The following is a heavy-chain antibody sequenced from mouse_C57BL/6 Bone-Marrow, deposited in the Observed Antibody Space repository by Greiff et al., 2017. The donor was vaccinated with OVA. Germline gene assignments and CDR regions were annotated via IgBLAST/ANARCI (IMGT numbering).Heavy chain of an antibody. J-gene: IGHJ3*01. CDR2: INPGSGGT. D-gene: IGHD2-5*01. V-gene: IGHV1-54*01. Sequence: QVQLQQSGAELVRPGTSVKVSCKASGYAFTNYLIEWVKQRPGQGLEWIGVINPGSGGTNYNEKFKGKATLTADKSSSTAYMQLSSLTSEDSAVYFCARKDSNYAYWGQGTLVTVSA. CDR3: ARKDSNYAY. CDR1: GYAFTNYL.